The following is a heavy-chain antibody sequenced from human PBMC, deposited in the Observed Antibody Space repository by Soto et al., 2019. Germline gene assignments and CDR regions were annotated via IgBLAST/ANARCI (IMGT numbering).Heavy chain of an antibody. Sequence: GGSLRLSCAASGFTFSSYAMSWVRQAPGKGLEWVSAISGSGGSTYYADSVKGRFTISRDNSKNTLYLQMNSLRAEDTAVYYCAKDRAVPYYYGSGPAFYWGQGTLVTVSS. J-gene: IGHJ4*02. CDR3: AKDRAVPYYYGSGPAFY. V-gene: IGHV3-23*01. D-gene: IGHD3-10*01. CDR2: ISGSGGST. CDR1: GFTFSSYA.